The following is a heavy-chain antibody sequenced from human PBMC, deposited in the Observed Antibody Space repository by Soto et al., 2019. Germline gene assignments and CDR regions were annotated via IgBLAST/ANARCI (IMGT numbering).Heavy chain of an antibody. CDR1: GGSISSYY. CDR2: IYTSGST. CDR3: ARVRPSRFLEWLWVFHY. Sequence: SETLSLTCTVSGGSISSYYWSWIRQPAGKGLEWIGRIYTSGSTNYNPSLKSRVTMSVDTSKNQFSLKLSSVTAADTAVYYCARVRPSRFLEWLWVFHYSGQATLVTVS. J-gene: IGHJ4*02. D-gene: IGHD3-3*01. V-gene: IGHV4-4*07.